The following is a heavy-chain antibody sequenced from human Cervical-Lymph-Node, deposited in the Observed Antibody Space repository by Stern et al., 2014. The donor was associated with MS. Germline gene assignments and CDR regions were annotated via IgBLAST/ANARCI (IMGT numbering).Heavy chain of an antibody. CDR1: GFSLTTGEMC. V-gene: IGHV2-70*01. J-gene: IGHJ5*02. CDR3: TRASGGRCSNWFDP. CDR2: ITWDAEK. Sequence: QVTLRESGPALVKPTQTLTLTCTFSGFSLTTGEMCVSWIRQPPGKALEWLALITWDAEKYYNASLKTRLTISKDTSKNQVVPTMTDMDPVDRATYYFTRASGGRCSNWFDPWGQGTLVTVSS. D-gene: IGHD2-15*01.